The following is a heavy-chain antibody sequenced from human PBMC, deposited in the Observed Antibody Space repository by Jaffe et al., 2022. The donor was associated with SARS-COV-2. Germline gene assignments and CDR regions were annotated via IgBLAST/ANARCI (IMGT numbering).Heavy chain of an antibody. J-gene: IGHJ4*02. CDR2: ISYSGYI. V-gene: IGHV4-31*03. D-gene: IGHD3-10*01. CDR3: AGDHGVSGTGSFEY. CDR1: GDSIKSGAYN. Sequence: HVQLQESGPGLVKPSQSLSLTCTVSGDSIKSGAYNWNWIRQHPGQGLEWIGYISYSGYIMYNPSLGSRVIMSIDTSQNQLSLKLSSVTAADTAVYYCAGDHGVSGTGSFEYWGRGTLVTVSS.